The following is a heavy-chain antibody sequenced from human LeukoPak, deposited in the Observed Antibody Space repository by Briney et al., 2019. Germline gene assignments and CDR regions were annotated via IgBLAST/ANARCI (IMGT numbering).Heavy chain of an antibody. CDR3: ARGGFGYSNSFEY. D-gene: IGHD4-11*01. V-gene: IGHV4-59*01. Sequence: SESLSLTCTVSGGSISNYYWNWIRQPPGEWLEWIGYMVYSGGANYNPSLESRFTISVDTSKNQLSLKLTSGTAAATPGFYWARGGFGYSNSFEYWGQGTLVTVPS. CDR2: MVYSGGA. CDR1: GGSISNYY. J-gene: IGHJ4*02.